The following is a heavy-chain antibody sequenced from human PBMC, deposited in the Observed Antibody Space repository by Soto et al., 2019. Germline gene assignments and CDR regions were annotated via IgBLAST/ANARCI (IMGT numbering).Heavy chain of an antibody. V-gene: IGHV4-31*03. D-gene: IGHD5-18*01. CDR2: IYYSGST. CDR1: GGSISSGGYY. J-gene: IGHJ6*02. CDR3: ARAFLNVDTAMAYGMDV. Sequence: SETLSLTCTVSGGSISSGGYYWSWIRQHPGKGLEWIGYIYYSGSTYYNPSLKSRVTIAVDTSKNQFSLKLSSVTAADTAVYYCARAFLNVDTAMAYGMDVWGQGTTVTVSS.